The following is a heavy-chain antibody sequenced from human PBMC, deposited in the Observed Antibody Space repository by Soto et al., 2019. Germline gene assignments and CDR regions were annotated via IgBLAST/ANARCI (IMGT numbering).Heavy chain of an antibody. Sequence: SETLSLTCTVSGGSISSYYWSWIRQPPGKGLEWIGYIYYTGSTYYNPSLKSRVTISVDTSKNQFSLKLSSVTAADTAVYYCARVVAATHNDYWGQGTLVTVSS. CDR3: ARVVAATHNDY. V-gene: IGHV4-59*12. D-gene: IGHD2-15*01. CDR1: GGSISSYY. J-gene: IGHJ4*02. CDR2: IYYTGST.